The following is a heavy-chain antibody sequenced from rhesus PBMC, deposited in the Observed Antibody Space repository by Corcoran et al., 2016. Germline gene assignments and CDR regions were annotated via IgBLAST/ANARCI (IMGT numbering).Heavy chain of an antibody. CDR2: IYGSSTST. V-gene: IGHV4S10*01. CDR3: ARWLSN. J-gene: IGHJ4*01. Sequence: QVQLQESGPGVVKPSETLSLTCAVSGGSISDSYRWSWIRQPPGKGMEWIGYIYGSSTSTNYNPSLMSRVTISKDTSKNQFSLKLSSVTAADTAVYYCARWLSNWGQGVLVTVSS. CDR1: GGSISDSYR. D-gene: IGHD2-33*01.